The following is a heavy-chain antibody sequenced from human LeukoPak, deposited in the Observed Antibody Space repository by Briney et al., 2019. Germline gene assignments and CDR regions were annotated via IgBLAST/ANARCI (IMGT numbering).Heavy chain of an antibody. J-gene: IGHJ5*02. V-gene: IGHV3-33*06. CDR1: GFTFSGYG. Sequence: GGSLRLSCATSGFTFSGYGMHWVRQAPGKGLEWVTVIWSDGSNKYYADSVKGRFTISRDNSKSTVCLQMNTLRAEDTAVYYCSKDLTSDFGGDLDPWGQGALVTVSS. D-gene: IGHD3-10*01. CDR3: SKDLTSDFGGDLDP. CDR2: IWSDGSNK.